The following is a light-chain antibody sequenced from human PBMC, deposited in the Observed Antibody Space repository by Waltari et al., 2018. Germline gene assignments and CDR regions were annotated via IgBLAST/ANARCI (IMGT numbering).Light chain of an antibody. J-gene: IGKJ2*03. V-gene: IGKV3-15*01. CDR1: QSVRSN. CDR2: DGS. CDR3: HQSDDWPPYS. Sequence: EIVMTQSPATLSVSPGERVTLSFRASQSVRSNLAWYQQKPGQGPRLLIYDGSTRATGIPARFSGSGSGTDFTLTINSLQSEDFAIYYCHQSDDWPPYSFGQGTKLEIK.